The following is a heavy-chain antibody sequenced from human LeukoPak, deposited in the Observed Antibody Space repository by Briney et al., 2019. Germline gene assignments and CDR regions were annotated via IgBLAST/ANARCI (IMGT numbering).Heavy chain of an antibody. CDR1: GFTFSSYA. J-gene: IGHJ5*02. CDR3: ARVRTALTNWFDP. Sequence: GGSLRLSCAASGFTFSSYAMSWVRQAPGKGLEWVSGISGSGGSTYYADSVKGRFTISKDNSKNTLYPQMNSLRAEDTAVYYCARVRTALTNWFDPWGQGTLVTVAS. CDR2: ISGSGGST. D-gene: IGHD2-21*02. V-gene: IGHV3-23*01.